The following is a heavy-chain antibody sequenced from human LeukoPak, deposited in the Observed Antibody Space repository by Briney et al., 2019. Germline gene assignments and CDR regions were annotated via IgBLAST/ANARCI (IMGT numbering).Heavy chain of an antibody. CDR2: INPNSGGT. Sequence: ASLKVSSKASGYTFTGYYMHWVRQAPGQGLEWMGWINPNSGGTNYAQKIQGRVTMTRDTSNSTAYMELSRLRADDTALYYCARDRSVVVPAAIDYWGQGTLVTVSS. D-gene: IGHD2-2*01. J-gene: IGHJ4*02. CDR3: ARDRSVVVPAAIDY. V-gene: IGHV1-2*02. CDR1: GYTFTGYY.